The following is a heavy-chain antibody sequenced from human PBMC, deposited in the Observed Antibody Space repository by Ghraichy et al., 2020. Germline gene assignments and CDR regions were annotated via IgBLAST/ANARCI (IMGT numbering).Heavy chain of an antibody. J-gene: IGHJ4*02. CDR2: IYYTGST. D-gene: IGHD3-10*01. CDR3: ALVRRGHADY. Sequence: SQTLSLTCTVSNGSISNYYWSWFRQPPGKGLEWIGYIYYTGSTNYNPSLKSRVSISVDTSKNQFSLKLTSVTAADTALYFCALVRRGHADYWGRGTLVTVSS. CDR1: NGSISNYY. V-gene: IGHV4-59*01.